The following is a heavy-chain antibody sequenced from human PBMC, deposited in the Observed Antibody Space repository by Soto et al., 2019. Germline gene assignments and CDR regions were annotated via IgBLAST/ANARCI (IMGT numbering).Heavy chain of an antibody. Sequence: SETLSLTCTVSGGSISSGGYYWSWIRQHPGKGLEWIGYIYYSGSTYYNPSLKSRVTISVDTSKNQFSLKLSSVTAADTAVYYCARDRTGYSSGRYFDYWGQGTLVTVSS. J-gene: IGHJ4*02. CDR3: ARDRTGYSSGRYFDY. V-gene: IGHV4-31*03. CDR2: IYYSGST. D-gene: IGHD6-25*01. CDR1: GGSISSGGYY.